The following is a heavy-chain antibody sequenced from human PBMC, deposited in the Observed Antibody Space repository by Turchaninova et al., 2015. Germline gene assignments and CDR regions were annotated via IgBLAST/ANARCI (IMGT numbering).Heavy chain of an antibody. V-gene: IGHV4-38-2*01. J-gene: IGHJ5*02. CDR1: GYSISHGYY. Sequence: QVQLQASGPGLVKPSETLTLTCAVSGYSISHGYYWGWARRPPGKGLELIAITHHNGRTYYNPSLKSRVTISVDTSKDQFSLKLSSVTAADTAVYYCARHREVDNWLDPWGQGTLVTVSS. CDR2: THHNGRT. CDR3: ARHREVDNWLDP. D-gene: IGHD5-24*01.